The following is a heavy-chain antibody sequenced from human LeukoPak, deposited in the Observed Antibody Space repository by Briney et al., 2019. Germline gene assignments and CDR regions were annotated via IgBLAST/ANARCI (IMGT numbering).Heavy chain of an antibody. J-gene: IGHJ5*02. V-gene: IGHV3-30*18. CDR2: ISYDGSNK. CDR3: AKDVSWNWFDP. CDR1: GFIFSTYA. Sequence: GGSLRLSCAASGFIFSTYAMHWVRQAPGKGLEWVAVISYDGSNKYYADSVKDRFTISRDNSKNTLYLQMNTLRAEDTAVYYCAKDVSWNWFDPWGQGTLVTVSS.